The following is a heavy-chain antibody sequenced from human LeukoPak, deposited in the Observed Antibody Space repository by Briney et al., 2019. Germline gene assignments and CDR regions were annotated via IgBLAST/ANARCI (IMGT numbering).Heavy chain of an antibody. J-gene: IGHJ3*02. D-gene: IGHD6-6*01. CDR1: GFTFSNYE. CDR3: AREGSLSSSDAFDI. Sequence: GGSLSLSCAASGFTFSNYEMHWVRLVLGKGLEWVSAIGIAGNKFYAGSVKGRFTISRENAKNSFHLQMNSLGAGDTAVYYCAREGSLSSSDAFDIWGQGTMVTVSS. CDR2: IGIAGNK. V-gene: IGHV3-13*01.